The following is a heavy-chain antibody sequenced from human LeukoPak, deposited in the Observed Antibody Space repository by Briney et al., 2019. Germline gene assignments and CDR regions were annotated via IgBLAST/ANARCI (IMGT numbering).Heavy chain of an antibody. J-gene: IGHJ5*02. CDR3: ARHVPGYCSGGSCYLNWFDP. CDR2: IYYSGST. V-gene: IGHV4-39*01. Sequence: PSETLSLTCTVSGGSISSSSYYWGWIRQPPGQGLEWIGSIYYSGSTYYNPSLKSRVTISVDTSKNQFSLKLSSVTAADTAVYYCARHVPGYCSGGSCYLNWFDPWGQGTLVTVSS. D-gene: IGHD2-15*01. CDR1: GGSISSSSYY.